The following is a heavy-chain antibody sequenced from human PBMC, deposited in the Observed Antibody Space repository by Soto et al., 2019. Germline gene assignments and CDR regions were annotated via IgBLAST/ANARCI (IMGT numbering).Heavy chain of an antibody. J-gene: IGHJ4*02. CDR3: AHRAGLQGNWNGGYFDF. V-gene: IGHV2-5*02. Sequence: QITLEESGPTRVKPTQTLTLTCTFSGFSLTTNGVGVGWVRQPPGKALESLALIYWDDDKRYSPSLRSRLTIAKDTSINQVVLTMTNMDPLDTATFYCAHRAGLQGNWNGGYFDFWGQGALVTVSS. D-gene: IGHD1-1*01. CDR1: GFSLTTNGVG. CDR2: IYWDDDK.